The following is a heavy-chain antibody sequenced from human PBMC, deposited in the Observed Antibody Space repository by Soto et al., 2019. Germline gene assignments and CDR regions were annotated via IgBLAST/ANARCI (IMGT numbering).Heavy chain of an antibody. CDR1: GGSISSSSYY. CDR2: IYYSGST. Sequence: ASETLSLTCTVSGGSISSSSYYWGWIRQPPGKGLEWIGSIYYSGSTYYNPSLKSRVTISVDTSKNQFSLKLSSVTAADTAVYYCARFMYSSSWYLGSPKYYFDYWGQGTLVTVSS. CDR3: ARFMYSSSWYLGSPKYYFDY. V-gene: IGHV4-39*01. D-gene: IGHD6-13*01. J-gene: IGHJ4*02.